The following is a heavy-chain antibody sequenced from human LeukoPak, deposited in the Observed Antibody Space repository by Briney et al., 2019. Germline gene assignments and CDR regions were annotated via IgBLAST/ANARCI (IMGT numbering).Heavy chain of an antibody. CDR1: GFTFSSYG. CDR3: AKDLGLYCSSTSCYGRGMDV. Sequence: GGSLRLSCAASGFTFSSYGMHWVRQTPGKGLEWVAVISYDGSNKYYADSVKGRFTISRDNSKNTLYLQMNSLRAEDTAVYYCAKDLGLYCSSTSCYGRGMDVWGQGTTVTVSS. CDR2: ISYDGSNK. V-gene: IGHV3-30*18. J-gene: IGHJ6*02. D-gene: IGHD2-2*01.